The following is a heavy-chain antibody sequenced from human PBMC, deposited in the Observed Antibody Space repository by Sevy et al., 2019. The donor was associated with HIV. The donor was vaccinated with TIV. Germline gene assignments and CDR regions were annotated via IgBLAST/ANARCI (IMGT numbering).Heavy chain of an antibody. Sequence: SETLSLTCTVSGGSINSDHWNWIRQPPGKGLEWVGYVYYTGGTNYNPSLKNRVTISVDRTKNQFSLKLTAVTAADTDVYYCARQNDFDIWGQGTMVTVSS. V-gene: IGHV4-59*08. CDR2: VYYTGGT. CDR3: ARQNDFDI. CDR1: GGSINSDH. J-gene: IGHJ3*02.